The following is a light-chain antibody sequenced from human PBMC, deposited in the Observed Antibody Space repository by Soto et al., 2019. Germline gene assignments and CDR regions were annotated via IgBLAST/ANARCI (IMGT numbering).Light chain of an antibody. V-gene: IGKV3-20*01. Sequence: EIVLTQSPATLSLSPGERATLSCRASQSVSSYLAWYQQKPGQAPRLLIYDASNRASDIPDRFSGSGSGTDFTLTISRLEPEDFAVYFCQQYGSSPTFGQGTKVEIK. CDR2: DAS. J-gene: IGKJ1*01. CDR1: QSVSSY. CDR3: QQYGSSPT.